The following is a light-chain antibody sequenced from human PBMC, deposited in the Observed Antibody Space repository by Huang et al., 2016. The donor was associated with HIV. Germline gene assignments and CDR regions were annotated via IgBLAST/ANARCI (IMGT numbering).Light chain of an antibody. CDR3: HQYDTIPWT. Sequence: IVMTQSPDSLAVSLGERAAINCKSSQSFLDDSNNKNYLAWYQQKPGQPPRLLIYWASTRESGVPDRFSGSGSGTDFTLSISGLQAEDVAVYYCHQYDTIPWTFGQGTKVEIK. J-gene: IGKJ1*01. CDR1: QSFLDDSNNKNY. V-gene: IGKV4-1*01. CDR2: WAS.